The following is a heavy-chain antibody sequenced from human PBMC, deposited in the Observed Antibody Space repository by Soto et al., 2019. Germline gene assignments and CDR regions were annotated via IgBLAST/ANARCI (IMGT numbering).Heavy chain of an antibody. J-gene: IGHJ4*02. CDR1: GGTLSSFINYP. Sequence: SVKVSCKASGGTLSSFINYPINWVRRAPGQGLEWMGGIVPNVGTVNYAQKFQGRVTITADKSTGTAYMEVSSLRSEDTALYYCARRDTSGFLRYFDNWGQGTLVTVSS. CDR2: IVPNVGTV. V-gene: IGHV1-69*06. CDR3: ARRDTSGFLRYFDN. D-gene: IGHD3-3*01.